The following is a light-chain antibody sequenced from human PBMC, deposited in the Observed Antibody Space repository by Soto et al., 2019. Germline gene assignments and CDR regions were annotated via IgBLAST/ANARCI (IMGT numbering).Light chain of an antibody. CDR1: QNIANY. J-gene: IGKJ4*01. CDR3: QQHEELPLT. CDR2: DAS. Sequence: DVQLTQSPSTLSASVGDRVAITCQASQNIANYLNWFQRRPGKAPQLLISDASHLEPGVPSRFSGQRSGTDFTLIINSLQPEDFATYYCQQHEELPLTFGGGTRV. V-gene: IGKV1-33*01.